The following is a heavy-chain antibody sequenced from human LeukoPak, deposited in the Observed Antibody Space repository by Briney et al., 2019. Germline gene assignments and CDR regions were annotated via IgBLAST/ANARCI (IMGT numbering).Heavy chain of an antibody. V-gene: IGHV3-30*02. D-gene: IGHD6-19*01. Sequence: GGSPRLSCATSGFTLSIYGMHWVRQAPGKGLEGVAFIRYDGTSQYYTDSVKGRFTISRDNSMNTMYLQMNSLRVEDTAVYYCAKVGFGWYQIDYWGQGTLVTVSS. J-gene: IGHJ4*02. CDR1: GFTLSIYG. CDR2: IRYDGTSQ. CDR3: AKVGFGWYQIDY.